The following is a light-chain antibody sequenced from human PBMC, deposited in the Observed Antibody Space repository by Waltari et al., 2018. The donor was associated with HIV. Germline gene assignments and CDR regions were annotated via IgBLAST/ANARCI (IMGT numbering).Light chain of an antibody. J-gene: IGLJ3*02. CDR1: SSNIGRHS. V-gene: IGLV1-47*01. CDR3: AAWDGSLSGFWV. CDR2: RNN. Sequence: QSVLTQPPSASGSPGQRVTISCSGTSSNIGRHSLYLYQQLPGTAPKLLIYRNNQRPSGVPDRFSGSKSATSASLAISGLRSEDEADYYCAAWDGSLSGFWVFGGGTKLAVL.